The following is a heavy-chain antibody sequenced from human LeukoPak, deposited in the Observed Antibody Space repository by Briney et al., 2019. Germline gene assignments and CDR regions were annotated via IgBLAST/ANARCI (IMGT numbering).Heavy chain of an antibody. D-gene: IGHD2-21*01. CDR3: TRDRSGLWDY. V-gene: IGHV3-49*03. J-gene: IGHJ4*02. Sequence: PGRSLRLXCTASGFTFGDYAMSWFRQAPGKGLEWVGFIRSKAYGVTTEYAASVKGRFTISRDDSKSIAYLQMNSLKTEDTAVYYCTRDRSGLWDYWGQGTLVTVSS. CDR2: IRSKAYGVTT. CDR1: GFTFGDYA.